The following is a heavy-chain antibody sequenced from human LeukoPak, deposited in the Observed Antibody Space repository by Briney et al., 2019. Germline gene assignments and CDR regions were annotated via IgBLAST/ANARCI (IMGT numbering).Heavy chain of an antibody. CDR2: ISGPGSST. D-gene: IGHD6-19*01. Sequence: PGGSLRLSCAATGFTFSNYAMSWVRQAPGKGLEWVSTISGPGSSTYSADSVKGRFTISRDNSKNTLYLQMNSLRAEDTAVYYCAKDHRIAVAGTPNYFDYWGQGTLVTVSS. CDR1: GFTFSNYA. CDR3: AKDHRIAVAGTPNYFDY. J-gene: IGHJ4*02. V-gene: IGHV3-23*01.